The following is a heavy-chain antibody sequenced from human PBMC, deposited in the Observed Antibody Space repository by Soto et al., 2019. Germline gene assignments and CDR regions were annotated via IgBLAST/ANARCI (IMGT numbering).Heavy chain of an antibody. V-gene: IGHV1-69*01. D-gene: IGHD3-22*01. Sequence: QVQLVQSGAEVKKPGSSVKVSCKASGGTFSSYAISWVRQAPGQGLEWMGGIIPIFGTANYAQKFQGRVTITADESTSTAYMDVRSLRSEDTAVYYCARVSNYDSSGSLDYWGQGTLVTVSS. CDR2: IIPIFGTA. CDR1: GGTFSSYA. J-gene: IGHJ4*02. CDR3: ARVSNYDSSGSLDY.